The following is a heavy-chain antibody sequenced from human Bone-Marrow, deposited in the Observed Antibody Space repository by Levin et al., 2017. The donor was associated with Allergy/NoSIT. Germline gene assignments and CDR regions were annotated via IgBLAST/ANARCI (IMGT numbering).Heavy chain of an antibody. J-gene: IGHJ6*02. CDR2: ICWDDDK. V-gene: IGHV2-5*02. D-gene: IGHD3-16*01. Sequence: SGPTLVKPPQTLTLTCTLSGFSLTTTGVCVAWIRQPPGKALEWLALICWDDDKRYSPSLKNRLTITKDTSKDQVDLTVTNMDPDDIGTYYCAHTRLGESETLDTYHYYGMDVWGQGATVTVS. CDR3: AHTRLGESETLDTYHYYGMDV. CDR1: GFSLTTTGVC.